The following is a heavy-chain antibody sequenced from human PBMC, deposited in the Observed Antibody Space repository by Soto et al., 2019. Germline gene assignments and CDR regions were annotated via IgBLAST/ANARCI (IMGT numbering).Heavy chain of an antibody. CDR1: GGSINSGGYY. J-gene: IGHJ6*02. D-gene: IGHD5-12*01. CDR2: IYYTGST. Sequence: QVQLQESGPGLVKPSQTLSLTCTVSGGSINSGGYYWNWIRQHPGRGLEWMGYIYYTGSTSYNPSLKSRITFSIDTSRNQFSLKVTSVTAADTAVYYCARATPSVATLGYGMDVWGQGTTVVVSS. V-gene: IGHV4-31*03. CDR3: ARATPSVATLGYGMDV.